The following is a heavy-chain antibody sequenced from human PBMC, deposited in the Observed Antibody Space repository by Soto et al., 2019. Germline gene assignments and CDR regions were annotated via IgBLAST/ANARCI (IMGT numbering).Heavy chain of an antibody. V-gene: IGHV1-69*01. J-gene: IGHJ3*02. CDR3: ARESKGYSSSSAGDAFDI. D-gene: IGHD6-6*01. CDR1: GGTFSSYA. CDR2: IIPIFGTA. Sequence: QVQLVQSGAEVKKPGSSVKVSCKASGGTFSSYAISWVRQAPGQGLEWMGGIIPIFGTANYAQKFQGRVKITADESTSTAYMELSSLRSEDTAVYYCARESKGYSSSSAGDAFDIWGQGTMVTVSS.